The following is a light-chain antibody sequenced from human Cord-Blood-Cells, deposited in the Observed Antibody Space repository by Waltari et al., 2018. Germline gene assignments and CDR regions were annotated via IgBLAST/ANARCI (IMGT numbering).Light chain of an antibody. V-gene: IGLV2-14*01. CDR2: DVS. CDR3: SSYTSSSTLV. Sequence: QSALTQPASVSGSPGQSITISCTGTSSDVGGYNYVSWYQQHPGKAPKLMIYDVSKRPSGVSNRFSGTKSGNTASQTISGLQDEDEADYYCSSYTSSSTLVFGGGTKLTVL. J-gene: IGLJ2*01. CDR1: SSDVGGYNY.